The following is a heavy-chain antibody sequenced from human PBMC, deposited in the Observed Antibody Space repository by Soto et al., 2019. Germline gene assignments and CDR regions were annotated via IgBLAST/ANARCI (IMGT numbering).Heavy chain of an antibody. D-gene: IGHD2-15*01. J-gene: IGHJ5*02. V-gene: IGHV4-34*01. CDR3: ATVVAATPRFDP. Sequence: SETLSLTCAVYGGSFSGYYWSWIRQPPGKGLEWIGEINHSGSTNYNPSLKSRVTISVDTSKNQSSLKLSSVTAADTAVYYCATVVAATPRFDPWGQGTLVTVSS. CDR1: GGSFSGYY. CDR2: INHSGST.